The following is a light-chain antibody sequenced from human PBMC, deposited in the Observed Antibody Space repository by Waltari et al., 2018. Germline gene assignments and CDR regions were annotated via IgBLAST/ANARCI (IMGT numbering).Light chain of an antibody. J-gene: IGLJ3*02. CDR3: CSKTSSTASIV. CDR1: NSDIGGYNY. V-gene: IGLV2-14*03. CDR2: DVS. Sequence: QTALTQPASVSGSLGQSINLSCSGTNSDIGGYNYVSWYQQHPGEAPKLLIFDVSTRPSGVSSRFSAFKSGTTASLTISGLQAEDEADYYCCSKTSSTASIVFGGGTTLTVL.